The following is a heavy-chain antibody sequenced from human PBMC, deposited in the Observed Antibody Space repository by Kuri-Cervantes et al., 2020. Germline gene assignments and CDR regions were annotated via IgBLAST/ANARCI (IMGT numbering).Heavy chain of an antibody. V-gene: IGHV3-7*03. CDR1: GFTFSSYW. CDR2: IKQDGSEK. J-gene: IGHJ4*02. CDR3: AKELPQYSSSSGGLDS. D-gene: IGHD6-6*01. Sequence: ETLSLTCAASGFTFSSYWMSWVRQAPGKGLEWVANIKQDGSEKYYVDSVKGRFTISRDNAKNSLYLQMNSLRAEDTALYYCAKELPQYSSSSGGLDSWGQGTLVTVSS.